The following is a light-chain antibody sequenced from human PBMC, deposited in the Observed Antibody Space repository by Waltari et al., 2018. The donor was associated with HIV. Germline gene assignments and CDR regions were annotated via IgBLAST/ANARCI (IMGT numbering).Light chain of an antibody. Sequence: SYELTQPPSVSVSPGQTASITCSGDKLGDKYACWYQQKPGQSPVLVIYQDRKRPSGIPERFSGSSSGNTATLTISGTQAMDEADYYCQAWDSSTEGYVFGTGTKVTVL. CDR2: QDR. CDR1: KLGDKY. V-gene: IGLV3-1*01. J-gene: IGLJ1*01. CDR3: QAWDSSTEGYV.